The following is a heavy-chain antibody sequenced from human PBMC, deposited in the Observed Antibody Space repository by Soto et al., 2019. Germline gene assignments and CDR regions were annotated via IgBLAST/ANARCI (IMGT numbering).Heavy chain of an antibody. V-gene: IGHV3-11*06. J-gene: IGHJ6*02. Sequence: QAQLVESGGTLVKPGGSLRLSCAASGFTFSDYYMRWIRQVPGKGLEWVSYISSRSTHTKYADSVKGRFTISRDNAENSLYLQMSSLRAEDTAVYFCARDMGHYYYAMDVWGQGTTVTVSS. D-gene: IGHD3-10*01. CDR3: ARDMGHYYYAMDV. CDR1: GFTFSDYY. CDR2: ISSRSTHT.